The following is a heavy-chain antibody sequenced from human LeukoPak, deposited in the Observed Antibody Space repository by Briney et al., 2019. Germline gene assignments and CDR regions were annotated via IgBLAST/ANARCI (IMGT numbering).Heavy chain of an antibody. J-gene: IGHJ4*02. CDR2: IYYSGST. CDR1: GGSISSGGYY. CDR3: ARDSGGGYAVLDY. Sequence: SQTLSLTCTVSGGSISSGGYYWSWIRQHPGKGLEWIGYIYYSGSTYYNPSLKSRVTISVDTSKNQFSLKVTSVTAADTAVYYCARDSGGGYAVLDYWGQGTLVTVSS. D-gene: IGHD3-16*01. V-gene: IGHV4-31*03.